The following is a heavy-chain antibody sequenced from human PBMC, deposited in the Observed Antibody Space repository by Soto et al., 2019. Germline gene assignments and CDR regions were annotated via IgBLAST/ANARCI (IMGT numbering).Heavy chain of an antibody. CDR2: IYYTGNT. D-gene: IGHD6-19*01. CDR1: GVSISSYY. CDR3: ERDSSGFDS. J-gene: IGHJ4*02. Sequence: PSETLSLTCTVSGVSISSYYWSWIRQPPGKGLEWIGYIYYTGNTNYNPSLKSRVAISLDTSKNQFSLKLSSVTAADTAFYFCERDSSGFDSCGQPTLVPVSS. V-gene: IGHV4-59*01.